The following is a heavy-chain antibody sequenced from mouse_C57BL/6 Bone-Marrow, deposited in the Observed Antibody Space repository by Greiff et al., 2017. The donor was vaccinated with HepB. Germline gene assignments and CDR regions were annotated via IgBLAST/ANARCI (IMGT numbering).Heavy chain of an antibody. CDR3: ARLIWGIYYYGSRRVYFDY. V-gene: IGHV8-8*01. Sequence: QVTLKVSGPGILQPSQTLSLTCSFSGFSLSTFGMGVGWIRQPSGKGLEWLAHIWWDDDKYYNPALKSRLTISKDTSKNQVFLKIANVDTADTATYYCARLIWGIYYYGSRRVYFDYWGQGTTLTVSS. CDR2: IWWDDDK. J-gene: IGHJ2*01. CDR1: GFSLSTFGMG. D-gene: IGHD1-1*01.